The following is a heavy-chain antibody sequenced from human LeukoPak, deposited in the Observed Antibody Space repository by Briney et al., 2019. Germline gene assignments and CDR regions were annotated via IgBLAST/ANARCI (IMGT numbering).Heavy chain of an antibody. CDR2: IYYSGST. CDR1: GGSISSGGYY. V-gene: IGHV4-31*03. Sequence: SETLSLTCTVSGGSISSGGYYWSWIRQHPGKGLEWIGYIYYSGSTYYNPSLKSRVTISVDTSKNQFSLKLSSVTAADTAVYYCVSGSSGWLYFQHWGQGTLVTVSS. CDR3: VSGSSGWLYFQH. D-gene: IGHD6-19*01. J-gene: IGHJ1*01.